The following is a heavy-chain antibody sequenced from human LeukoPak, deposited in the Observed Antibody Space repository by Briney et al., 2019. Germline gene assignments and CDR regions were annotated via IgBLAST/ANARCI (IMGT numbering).Heavy chain of an antibody. CDR1: GGTFSSYT. D-gene: IGHD5-12*01. CDR2: IIPIFGTA. J-gene: IGHJ6*03. Sequence: SVKVSCKASGGTFSSYTISWVRQAPGQGLEWMGGIIPIFGTANYAQKFQGRVTITTDESTSTAYMELSSLRSEDTAAYYCARGLEVATNYYYYYMDVWGKGTTVTVSS. V-gene: IGHV1-69*05. CDR3: ARGLEVATNYYYYYMDV.